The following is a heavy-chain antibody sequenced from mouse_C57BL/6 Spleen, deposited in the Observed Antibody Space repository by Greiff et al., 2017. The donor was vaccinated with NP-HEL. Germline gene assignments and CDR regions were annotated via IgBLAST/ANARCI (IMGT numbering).Heavy chain of an antibody. D-gene: IGHD2-10*01. CDR2: ISSGGSYT. CDR1: GFTFSSYG. Sequence: EVKVVESGGDLVKPGGSLKLSCAASGFTFSSYGMSWVRQTPDKRLEWVATISSGGSYTYYPDSVKGRFTISRDNAKHTLYLHMSSLKSEDTAMYYCASLLLDYAMGDWGKGTSVTVAS. V-gene: IGHV5-6*01. CDR3: ASLLLDYAMGD. J-gene: IGHJ4*01.